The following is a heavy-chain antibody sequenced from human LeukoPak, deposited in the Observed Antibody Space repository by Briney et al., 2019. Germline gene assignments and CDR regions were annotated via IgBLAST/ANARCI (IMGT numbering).Heavy chain of an antibody. V-gene: IGHV3-73*01. Sequence: GGSLRLSCAASGFTFSGSAMHWVRLTSGKGLEWVGYIRSKTHNYATLYSASVKGRFTISRDDSKNTAYLQMNSLRAEDTAVYYCARGASPAFGEPEDLDYWGQGTLVTVSS. CDR1: GFTFSGSA. CDR3: ARGASPAFGEPEDLDY. CDR2: IRSKTHNYAT. D-gene: IGHD3-10*01. J-gene: IGHJ4*02.